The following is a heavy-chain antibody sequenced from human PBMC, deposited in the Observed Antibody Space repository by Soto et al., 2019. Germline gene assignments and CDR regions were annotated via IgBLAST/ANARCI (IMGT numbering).Heavy chain of an antibody. J-gene: IGHJ6*02. D-gene: IGHD3-9*01. CDR2: IYYSGST. V-gene: IGHV4-31*03. CDR1: GGSISSGGYY. CDR3: ARGSLDWSYYYYGMDV. Sequence: PSETLSLTCTVSGGSISSGGYYWSWIRQRPGKGLEWIGYIYYSGSTYYNPSLKSRVTISVDTSKNQFSLKLSSVTAADTAAYYCARGSLDWSYYYYGMDVWGQGTTVTVSS.